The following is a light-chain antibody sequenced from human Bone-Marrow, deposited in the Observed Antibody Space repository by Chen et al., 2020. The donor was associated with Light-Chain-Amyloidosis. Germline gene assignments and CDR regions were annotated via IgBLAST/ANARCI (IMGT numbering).Light chain of an antibody. V-gene: IGKV3-20*01. CDR2: GAS. J-gene: IGKJ2*01. CDR1: QSVGSSY. CDR3: QLYDTSRPMYT. Sequence: EVVLTHSPGTLSLSPGERATLSCRASQSVGSSYLAWYQQKAGQAPRRLVYGASSRATGIPDRFSGSGSGTDFTLTISRLEPEDFAVYYCQLYDTSRPMYTFGQGTKLESK.